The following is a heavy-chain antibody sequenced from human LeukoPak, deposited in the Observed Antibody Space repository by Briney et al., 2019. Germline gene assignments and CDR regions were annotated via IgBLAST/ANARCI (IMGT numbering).Heavy chain of an antibody. CDR2: INHSGST. J-gene: IGHJ4*02. D-gene: IGHD7-27*01. Sequence: PSETLSLTCAVYGGSFSGYYWSWIRQPPGKGLEWIGEINHSGSTYYNPSLKSRVTISVDTSKNQFSLKLSSVTAADTAVYYCASYRLTGDADFDYWGQGTLVTVSS. CDR3: ASYRLTGDADFDY. CDR1: GGSFSGYY. V-gene: IGHV4-34*01.